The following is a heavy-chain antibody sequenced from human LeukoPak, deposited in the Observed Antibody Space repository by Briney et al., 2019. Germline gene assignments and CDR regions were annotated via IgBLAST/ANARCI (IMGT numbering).Heavy chain of an antibody. CDR3: AKDPKDYYDSSGYLGYFDY. CDR2: IRYDGSNK. V-gene: IGHV3-30*02. J-gene: IGHJ4*02. CDR1: GFTFSSYG. D-gene: IGHD3-22*01. Sequence: PGGSLRLSCAASGFTFSSYGMHWVRQAPGKGLEWVAFIRYDGSNKYYADSVKGRFTISRDNSKNTLYLQMNSLRAEDTAVYYCAKDPKDYYDSSGYLGYFDYWGQGTLVTVSS.